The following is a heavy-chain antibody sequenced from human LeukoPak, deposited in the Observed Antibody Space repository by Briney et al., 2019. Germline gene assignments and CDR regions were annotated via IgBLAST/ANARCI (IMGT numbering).Heavy chain of an antibody. V-gene: IGHV1-3*01. CDR2: INAGNGNT. J-gene: IGHJ4*02. Sequence: ASVKVSCKASGYTFTSYAMNWVRQAPGQRLEWMGWINAGNGNTEYSQKFQDRVTITRDTSASTAYMELSSLRSEDTAVYYCARRIRDFDYWGQGTLVTVSS. CDR1: GYTFTSYA. CDR3: ARRIRDFDY. D-gene: IGHD2-15*01.